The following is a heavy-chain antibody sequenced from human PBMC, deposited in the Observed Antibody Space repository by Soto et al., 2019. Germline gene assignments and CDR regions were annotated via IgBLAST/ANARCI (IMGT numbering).Heavy chain of an antibody. Sequence: ASVNVSCPASGYRFHKKDVFCVRQANGQGLEWMGWMNPGSGDTGYAQKFQGRVTMTRDISIATAYMELSSLRSDDTAIYYCARMATFGSLNWFDPWGQGTLVNVSS. J-gene: IGHJ5*02. V-gene: IGHV1-8*01. D-gene: IGHD3-16*01. CDR1: GYRFHKKD. CDR2: MNPGSGDT. CDR3: ARMATFGSLNWFDP.